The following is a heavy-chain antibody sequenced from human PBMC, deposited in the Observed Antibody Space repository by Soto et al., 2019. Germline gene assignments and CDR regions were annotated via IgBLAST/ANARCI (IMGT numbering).Heavy chain of an antibody. CDR3: AKDLGCSGGSCDSDAFDI. CDR1: GFTFSSYG. D-gene: IGHD2-15*01. V-gene: IGHV3-30*18. CDR2: ISYDGSNK. J-gene: IGHJ3*02. Sequence: QVQLVESGGGVVQPGRSLRLSCAASGFTFSSYGMHWVRQAPGKGLEWVAVISYDGSNKYYADSVKGRFTISRDNSKNTLYLQMNSLRAEDTAVYYCAKDLGCSGGSCDSDAFDIWGQGTMVTVSS.